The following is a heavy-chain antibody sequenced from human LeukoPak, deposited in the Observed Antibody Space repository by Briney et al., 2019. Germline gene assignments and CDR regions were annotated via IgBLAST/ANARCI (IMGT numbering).Heavy chain of an antibody. D-gene: IGHD3-10*02. CDR2: IKRDESEK. J-gene: IGHJ3*02. CDR1: GFTFSRNG. V-gene: IGHV3-30*02. CDR3: VKDVLFAVGDAFDI. Sequence: QTGGSLRLSCTASGFTFSRNGMHWVRQAPGKGLEWVAFIKRDESEKWYLNSVRGRFTISRDNSKNTLYLHMNSLSAEDTAVYYCVKDVLFAVGDAFDIWGQGTMVTVSS.